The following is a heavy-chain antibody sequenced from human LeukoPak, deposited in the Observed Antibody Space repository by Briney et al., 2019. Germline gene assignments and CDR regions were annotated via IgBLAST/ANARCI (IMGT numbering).Heavy chain of an antibody. J-gene: IGHJ3*02. CDR3: AAARGYYYDSSGYSYDAFDI. CDR2: IVVGSGNT. V-gene: IGHV1-58*02. Sequence: ASVKVSCKASGFTFTSSAMQWVRQARGQRLEWIGWIVVGSGNTNYAQKFQERVTITRYMSTSTAYMELSSLRSEDTAVYYCAAARGYYYDSSGYSYDAFDIWGQGTMVTVSS. D-gene: IGHD3-22*01. CDR1: GFTFTSSA.